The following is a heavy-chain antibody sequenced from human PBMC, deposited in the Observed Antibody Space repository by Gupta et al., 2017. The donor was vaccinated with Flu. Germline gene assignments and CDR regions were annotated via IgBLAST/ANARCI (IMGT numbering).Heavy chain of an antibody. V-gene: IGHV3-23*01. Sequence: EVQLLVSGGGLVQPGGSVRLFCSASGFTFSSYALSWVRSAPGKGVEWVSAISGSGGSTYYADSVKGRFTISRDNSKNTLYLQMNSLRAEDTAVYYCAKDREFWSGYYAPFDYWGQGTLVTVSS. D-gene: IGHD3-3*01. CDR1: GFTFSSYA. CDR3: AKDREFWSGYYAPFDY. CDR2: ISGSGGST. J-gene: IGHJ4*02.